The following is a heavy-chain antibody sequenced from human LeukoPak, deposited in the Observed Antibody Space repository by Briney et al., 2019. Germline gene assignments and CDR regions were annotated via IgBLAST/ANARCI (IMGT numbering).Heavy chain of an antibody. J-gene: IGHJ4*02. CDR1: GYSFTNFW. V-gene: IGHV5-51*01. Sequence: GESLKISCRGSGYSFTNFWIGWVRQMPGKGLEWMGIIYPGDSDTRYSPSFQGQVTISADKSINTAYVQWSSLQASDTATHSRPRRHGGSRRFFDSSGQRTLVTVSS. CDR2: IYPGDSDT. D-gene: IGHD1-26*01. CDR3: PRRHGGSRRFFDS.